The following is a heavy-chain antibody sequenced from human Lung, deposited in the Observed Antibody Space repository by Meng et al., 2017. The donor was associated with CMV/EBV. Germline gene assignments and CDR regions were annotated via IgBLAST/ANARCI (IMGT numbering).Heavy chain of an antibody. V-gene: IGHV3-23*03. D-gene: IGHD6-19*01. CDR1: GFTFSSYA. J-gene: IGHJ4*02. Sequence: GGSLSLSCAASGFTFSSYAMSWVRQAPGGGLEWVSFIYSGDSSTSNADSVKGRFTISRDNSKNTLYMQMNSLRAEDTAVYYCAKVRSGWYYEYWGQGTLVTVYS. CDR2: IYSGDSST. CDR3: AKVRSGWYYEY.